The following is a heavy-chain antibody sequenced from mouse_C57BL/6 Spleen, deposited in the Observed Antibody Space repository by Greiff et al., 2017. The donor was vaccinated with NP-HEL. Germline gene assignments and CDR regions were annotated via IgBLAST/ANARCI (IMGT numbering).Heavy chain of an antibody. V-gene: IGHV5-17*01. CDR1: GFTFSDYG. CDR2: ISSGSSTI. J-gene: IGHJ2*01. Sequence: EVQVVESGGGLVKPGGSLQLSCAASGFTFSDYGMHWVRQAPEKGLEWVAYISSGSSTIYYADTVKGRFTISRDNAKNTLFLQMTSLRSEDTAMYYCARTGFDYWGQGTTLTVSS. CDR3: ARTGFDY. D-gene: IGHD4-1*01.